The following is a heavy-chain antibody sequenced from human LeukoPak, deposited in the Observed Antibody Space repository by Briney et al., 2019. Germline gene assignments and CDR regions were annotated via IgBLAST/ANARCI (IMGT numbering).Heavy chain of an antibody. D-gene: IGHD3-3*01. CDR3: ARGGVGHAFDI. V-gene: IGHV1-2*02. CDR1: GYILTGYY. Sequence: ASVKVSCKASGYILTGYYIRWVRQAPGQGLEWMGWINPNSGDTNYVQKFQGRVSMTGDTSISTGYMELSSLRSDDTAVYYCARGGVGHAFDIWGQGTKVTVSS. J-gene: IGHJ3*02. CDR2: INPNSGDT.